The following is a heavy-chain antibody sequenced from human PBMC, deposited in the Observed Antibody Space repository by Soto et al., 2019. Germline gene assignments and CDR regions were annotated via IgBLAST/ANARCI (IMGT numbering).Heavy chain of an antibody. V-gene: IGHV1-69*13. Sequence: SVKVSCKASGGTFSGYAISWVRQAPGQGLEWMGGIIPIFGTANYAQKFQGRVTITADESTSTAYMELSSLRSEDTAVYYCARDPWGPNPGAFDIWGQGTMVTVSS. CDR2: IIPIFGTA. CDR1: GGTFSGYA. J-gene: IGHJ3*02. CDR3: ARDPWGPNPGAFDI. D-gene: IGHD1-26*01.